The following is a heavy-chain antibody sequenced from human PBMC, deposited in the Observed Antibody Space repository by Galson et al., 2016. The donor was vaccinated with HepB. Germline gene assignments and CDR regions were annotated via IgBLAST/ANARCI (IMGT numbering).Heavy chain of an antibody. CDR2: IYHSGST. J-gene: IGHJ5*02. CDR3: ARYYGGWFDP. CDR1: GGSISSGGYS. Sequence: LSLTCTVSGGSISSGGYSWSWIRQPPGKGLEWIADIYHSGSTYYNPSLKSRVTIAVDTSKRQFSLKLNSVTAADTAVYYCARYYGGWFDPWGQGTLVTVSS. V-gene: IGHV4-30-2*01. D-gene: IGHD4-17*01.